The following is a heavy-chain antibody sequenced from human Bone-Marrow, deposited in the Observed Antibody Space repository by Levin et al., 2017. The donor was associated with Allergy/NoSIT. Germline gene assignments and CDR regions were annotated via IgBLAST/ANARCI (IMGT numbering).Heavy chain of an antibody. Sequence: PSETLSLTCTVSGYSISSGYYWGWIRQPPGKGLEWIGSIYHSGSTYYNPSLKSRVTISVDTSKNQFSLKLSSVTAADTAVYYWASGDWSKWGQGTLVTVSS. J-gene: IGHJ4*02. V-gene: IGHV4-38-2*02. CDR2: IYHSGST. CDR3: ASGDWSK. D-gene: IGHD2-21*02. CDR1: GYSISSGYY.